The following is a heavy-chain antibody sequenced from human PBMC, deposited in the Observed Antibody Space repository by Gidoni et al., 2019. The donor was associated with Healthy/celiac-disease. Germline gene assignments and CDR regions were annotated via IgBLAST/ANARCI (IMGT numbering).Heavy chain of an antibody. CDR3: AKDRDSSGWYDY. V-gene: IGHV3-9*01. D-gene: IGHD6-19*01. J-gene: IGHJ4*02. CDR1: GLTLDDYA. CDR2: ISWNSVSI. Sequence: EVQLVESGGGLVQLGRSVRLSCAAPGLTLDDYAMHGVRQAQGKALEWVSGISWNSVSIGYADSVKGRFTISRDNAKNSLYLQMNSLRAEDTALYYCAKDRDSSGWYDYWGQGTLVTVSS.